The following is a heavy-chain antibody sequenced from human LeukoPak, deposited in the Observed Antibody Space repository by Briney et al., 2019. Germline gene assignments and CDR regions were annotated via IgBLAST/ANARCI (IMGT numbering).Heavy chain of an antibody. D-gene: IGHD5-18*01. CDR2: INWDGGST. V-gene: IGHV3-20*01. Sequence: GGSLRLSCAASGFTFDDYGMSWVRQAPGKGLEWVSGINWDGGSTGYADSVKGRFTISRDNAKNSLYLQMNSPRAEDTALYHCARRSYGYFFDYWGQGTLVTVSS. CDR1: GFTFDDYG. CDR3: ARRSYGYFFDY. J-gene: IGHJ4*02.